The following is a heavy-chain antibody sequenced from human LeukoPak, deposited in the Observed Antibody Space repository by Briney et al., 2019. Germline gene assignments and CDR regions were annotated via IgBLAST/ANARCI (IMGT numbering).Heavy chain of an antibody. V-gene: IGHV3-48*03. CDR3: ARAGRRRWLQGRSAFDI. D-gene: IGHD5-24*01. Sequence: GGSLRLSCAASGFTFRSYEMNWVRQAPGKGLEWVSYISSSGSTIYYADSVKGRFTISRDNAKNSLYLQMNSLRAEDTAVYYCARAGRRRWLQGRSAFDIWGQGTMVTVSS. J-gene: IGHJ3*02. CDR1: GFTFRSYE. CDR2: ISSSGSTI.